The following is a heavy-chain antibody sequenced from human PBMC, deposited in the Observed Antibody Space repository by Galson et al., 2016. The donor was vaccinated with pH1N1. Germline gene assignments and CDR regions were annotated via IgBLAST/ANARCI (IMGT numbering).Heavy chain of an antibody. D-gene: IGHD7-27*01. CDR3: ARTEVTGEGIVFDY. CDR1: GGSFRNNA. Sequence: SVKVSCKASGGSFRNNAFNWVRQAPGQGLEWMGGIIPIFGTANYAQKFQGRVTITADESTSRAYMELSSLRSEDTAVYYCARTEVTGEGIVFDYWGQGTLVTVSS. CDR2: IIPIFGTA. V-gene: IGHV1-69*13. J-gene: IGHJ4*02.